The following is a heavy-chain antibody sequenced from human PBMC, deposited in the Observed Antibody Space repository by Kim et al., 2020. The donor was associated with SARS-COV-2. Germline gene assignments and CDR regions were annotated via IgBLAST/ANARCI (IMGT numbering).Heavy chain of an antibody. V-gene: IGHV1-3*01. Sequence: ASVKVSCKASGYTFTSYAMHWVRQAPGQRLEWMGWINAGNGNTKYSQKFQGRVTITRDTSASTAYMELSSLRSEDTAVYYCARDGEYYDILTGYSEADYYYGMDVWGQGTTVTVSS. CDR1: GYTFTSYA. CDR3: ARDGEYYDILTGYSEADYYYGMDV. D-gene: IGHD3-9*01. CDR2: INAGNGNT. J-gene: IGHJ6*02.